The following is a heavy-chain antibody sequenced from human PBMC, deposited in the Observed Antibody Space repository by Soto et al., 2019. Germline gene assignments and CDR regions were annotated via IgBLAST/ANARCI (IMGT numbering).Heavy chain of an antibody. V-gene: IGHV1-3*01. Sequence: QVQLVQSGAEVKKPGASVKVSCKASGYTFTSYAMNWVRQAPGQRLEWMGWINAGNGNTKDSQKFQGRVTITRDTSASTAYMELSSLRSKDTAVYYCARSVGAALSDYWGQGTLVTVSS. CDR3: ARSVGAALSDY. CDR2: INAGNGNT. J-gene: IGHJ4*02. CDR1: GYTFTSYA. D-gene: IGHD1-26*01.